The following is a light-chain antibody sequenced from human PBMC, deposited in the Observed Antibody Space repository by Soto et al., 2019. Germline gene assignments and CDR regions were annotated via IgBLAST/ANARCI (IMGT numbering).Light chain of an antibody. Sequence: EIVLTQSPVTLSLSPGERATLSCRASQSVSSSYLAWYQQKPGQAPRLLIYGASSRATGIPDRFSGSGSGTEFTLTISTLQHEDFATYCCLQHNNYPWTFGQGTKVDIK. V-gene: IGKV3-20*01. CDR1: QSVSSSY. J-gene: IGKJ1*01. CDR2: GAS. CDR3: LQHNNYPWT.